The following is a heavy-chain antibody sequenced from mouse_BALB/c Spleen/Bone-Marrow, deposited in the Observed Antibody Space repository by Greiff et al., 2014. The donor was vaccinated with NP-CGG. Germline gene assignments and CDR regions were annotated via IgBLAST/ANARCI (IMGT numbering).Heavy chain of an antibody. D-gene: IGHD1-1*01. CDR1: GYAFTSYW. V-gene: IGHV1-87*01. Sequence: VQLQQSGAELARPGASVKLSCKASGYAFTSYWMQWVKQRPGQGLEWIGAIYPGDGDTRYTQKFKGKATLTADKSSNTAYMQLSSLASEDSAVYYCAREDSYSWFAYWGQGTLVTVSA. CDR3: AREDSYSWFAY. CDR2: IYPGDGDT. J-gene: IGHJ3*01.